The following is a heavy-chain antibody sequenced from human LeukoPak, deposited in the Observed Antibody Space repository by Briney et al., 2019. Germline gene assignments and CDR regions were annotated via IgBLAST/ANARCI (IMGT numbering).Heavy chain of an antibody. CDR3: AKDSNKMLDIVVVPAAVDAFDI. D-gene: IGHD2-2*01. Sequence: GGSLRLSCAASGFTFSSYAMSWVRQAPGKGLEWVSAISGSGGSTYYADSVKGRFTISRDNSKNTLYLQMNSLRAEDTAVYYCAKDSNKMLDIVVVPAAVDAFDIWGQGTMVTVSS. CDR2: ISGSGGST. V-gene: IGHV3-23*01. J-gene: IGHJ3*02. CDR1: GFTFSSYA.